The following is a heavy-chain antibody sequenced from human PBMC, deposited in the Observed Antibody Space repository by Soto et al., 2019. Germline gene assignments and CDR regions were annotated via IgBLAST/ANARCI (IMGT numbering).Heavy chain of an antibody. J-gene: IGHJ4*02. Sequence: QVQLVQSGAEMKKPGSSVKVSCQSSGGTFNTYAMNWVRQAPGQGPEWMGDISPMFGAANYAPKFQGRVTITADESTGTSYMQLSGLTSEDTGLCFCAREVQVHSRAVAYLGEGTLVTVSS. CDR3: AREVQVHSRAVAY. CDR2: ISPMFGAA. V-gene: IGHV1-69*19. CDR1: GGTFNTYA. D-gene: IGHD2-15*01.